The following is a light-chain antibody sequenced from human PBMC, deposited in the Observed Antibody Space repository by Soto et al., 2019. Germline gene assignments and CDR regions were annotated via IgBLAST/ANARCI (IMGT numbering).Light chain of an antibody. J-gene: IGKJ1*01. CDR1: QSVSSN. CDR2: GAS. V-gene: IGKV3-20*01. Sequence: EIVLTQSPATLSLSPGERATLSFRASQSVSSNLAWYQQKPGQAPRLLIFGASTRATGIPDRFSGSGSGTDFTLTISRLEPEDFAVYYCQQYGSSGTFGQGTKVDI. CDR3: QQYGSSGT.